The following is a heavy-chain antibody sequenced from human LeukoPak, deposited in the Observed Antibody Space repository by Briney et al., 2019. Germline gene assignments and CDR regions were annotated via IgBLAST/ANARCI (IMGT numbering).Heavy chain of an antibody. CDR1: GGSISSGDYY. J-gene: IGHJ4*02. CDR3: ASRNSASYSQLDY. D-gene: IGHD3-10*01. Sequence: SETLSLTCTVSGGSISSGDYYWSWIRQPPGKGLEWIGYIYYSGSTYYNPSLKSRVTISVDTSKNQFSLKLSSVTAAYTAVYYCASRNSASYSQLDYWGQGTLVTVSS. V-gene: IGHV4-30-4*08. CDR2: IYYSGST.